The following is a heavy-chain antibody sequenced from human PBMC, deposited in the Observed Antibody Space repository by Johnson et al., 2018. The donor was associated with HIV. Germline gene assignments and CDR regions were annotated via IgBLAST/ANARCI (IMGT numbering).Heavy chain of an antibody. J-gene: IGHJ3*02. CDR1: GFTFSSYG. D-gene: IGHD1-1*01. CDR2: IRYDGSNK. Sequence: HVQLVESGGGVVQPGTSLRLSCEASGFTFSSYGMHWVRQAPGKGLEWAAFIRYDGSNKYYADSVKGRFTISRDNSKNTLYLQMNSLRAEDTAVYYCAKDNEDAFDIWGQGTMVTVSS. V-gene: IGHV3-30*02. CDR3: AKDNEDAFDI.